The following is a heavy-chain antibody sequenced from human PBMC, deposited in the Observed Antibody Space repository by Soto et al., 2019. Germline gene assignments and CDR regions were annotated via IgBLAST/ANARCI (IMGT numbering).Heavy chain of an antibody. V-gene: IGHV1-69*01. CDR2: IIPIFGTA. CDR1: GGTFSSYA. D-gene: IGHD2-2*01. CDR3: ATVEGSDCSSTSCYSEYYFDY. J-gene: IGHJ4*02. Sequence: QVQLVQSGAEVKKPGSSVKVSCKASGGTFSSYAISWVRQAPGQGLEWMGGIIPIFGTANYAQKFQGRVTITADESTSTAYMELSSLRSEDTAVYYCATVEGSDCSSTSCYSEYYFDYWGQGTLVTVSS.